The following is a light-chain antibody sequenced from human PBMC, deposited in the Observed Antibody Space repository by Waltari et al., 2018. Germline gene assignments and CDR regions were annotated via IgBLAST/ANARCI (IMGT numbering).Light chain of an antibody. CDR3: CSFAGSYTWV. V-gene: IGLV2-11*01. J-gene: IGLJ3*02. Sequence: QSAPTQPRSVSGSPGQSVTISCTGTSSDVGGYKHVSWYQQHPGEAPKLIFYDVTKRPSGVPDRFSGSKSGNTASLTISGLQAEDEADYYCCSFAGSYTWVFGGGTKVTVL. CDR2: DVT. CDR1: SSDVGGYKH.